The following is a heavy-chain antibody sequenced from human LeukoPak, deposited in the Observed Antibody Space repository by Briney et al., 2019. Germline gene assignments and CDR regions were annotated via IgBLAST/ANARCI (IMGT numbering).Heavy chain of an antibody. V-gene: IGHV3-48*01. D-gene: IGHD3-10*01. CDR2: ISSSSSTI. Sequence: GGSLRLSCAASGFTFSSYSMNWVRQAPGKGLEWVSYISSSSSTIYYADSVKGRFTISRDTSNNSVYLQMDSLRAEDTAVYYCTRGLARGWPPVAGYFALWGRGTLVTVSS. J-gene: IGHJ2*01. CDR1: GFTFSSYS. CDR3: TRGLARGWPPVAGYFAL.